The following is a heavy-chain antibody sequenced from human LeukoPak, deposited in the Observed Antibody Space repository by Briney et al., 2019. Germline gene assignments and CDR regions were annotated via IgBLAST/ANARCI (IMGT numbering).Heavy chain of an antibody. J-gene: IGHJ5*02. CDR2: INHSGST. D-gene: IGHD2-2*01. CDR1: GGFVSSGSYY. V-gene: IGHV4-61*01. CDR3: ARGSSYCSSTSCYAGWFDP. Sequence: PSETLSLTCTVSGGFVSSGSYYWSWIRQPPGKGLEWIGEINHSGSTNYNPSLKSRFTISVDTSKNQFSLKLSSVTAADTAVYYCARGSSYCSSTSCYAGWFDPWGQGTLVTVSS.